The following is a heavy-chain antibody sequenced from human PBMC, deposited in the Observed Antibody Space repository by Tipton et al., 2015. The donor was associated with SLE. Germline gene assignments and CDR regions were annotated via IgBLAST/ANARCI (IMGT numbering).Heavy chain of an antibody. D-gene: IGHD4-11*01. V-gene: IGHV3-21*01. CDR3: ARNLSSPPYYSSYYMDV. J-gene: IGHJ6*03. Sequence: VQLVQSGGGVVQPGRSLRLSCSASGFTLTNYHMNWVRQAPGKGLEWVSSISSSSYYIDYADSVKGRFTISRDNAKNSLYLQMNSLRAEDTALYFCARNLSSPPYYSSYYMDVWGKGTTVTVSS. CDR1: GFTLTNYH. CDR2: ISSSSYYI.